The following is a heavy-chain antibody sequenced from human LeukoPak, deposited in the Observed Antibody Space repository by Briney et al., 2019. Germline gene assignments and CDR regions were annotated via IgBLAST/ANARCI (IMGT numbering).Heavy chain of an antibody. D-gene: IGHD2-15*01. J-gene: IGHJ6*02. CDR3: ARDTPTFYCSGGSCYYYYGMDV. Sequence: PGGSLRLSCAASGFTFSSYWMSWVRQAPGKGLEWVANIKQDGSEQYYVDSVKGRFTISRGNAKNSLYLQMNSLRAEDTAVYYCARDTPTFYCSGGSCYYYYGMDVWGQGTTVTVSS. CDR2: IKQDGSEQ. CDR1: GFTFSSYW. V-gene: IGHV3-7*01.